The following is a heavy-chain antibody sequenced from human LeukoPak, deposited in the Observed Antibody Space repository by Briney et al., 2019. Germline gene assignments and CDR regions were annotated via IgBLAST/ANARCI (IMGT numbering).Heavy chain of an antibody. J-gene: IGHJ4*02. V-gene: IGHV3-21*04. D-gene: IGHD5-18*01. CDR1: GFTFSSYS. Sequence: PGGSLRLSCAASGFTFSSYSMNWVRQAPGKGLEWVSSISSSSSYIYYADSVKGRFTISRDNSKNTLYLHMSSLRADDTAIYFCAKDTPRGYNYGYFDYWGQGTLLTVSS. CDR2: ISSSSSYI. CDR3: AKDTPRGYNYGYFDY.